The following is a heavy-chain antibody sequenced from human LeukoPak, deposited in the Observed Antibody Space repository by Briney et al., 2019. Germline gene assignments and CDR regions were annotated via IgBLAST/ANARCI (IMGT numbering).Heavy chain of an antibody. CDR1: GFPFSAYW. CDR3: ARSLPYGTTWYGRSDF. D-gene: IGHD6-13*01. J-gene: IGHJ4*02. V-gene: IGHV3-7*03. CDR2: IRQDGDTK. Sequence: TGGSLRLSCAASGFPFSAYWMTWVRQAPGKGLEWVANIRQDGDTKYYVDSVEGRFTISRDNAMNSLYLQMNSLRAEDTAIYYCARSLPYGTTWYGRSDFWGQGTLVTVSS.